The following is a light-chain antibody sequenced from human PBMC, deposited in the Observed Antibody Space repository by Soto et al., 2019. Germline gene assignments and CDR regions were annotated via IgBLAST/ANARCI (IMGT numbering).Light chain of an antibody. J-gene: IGKJ4*01. V-gene: IGKV3-20*01. Sequence: EIVMTRSQASLSVTPGYRATLSCRASRSVSNDCLAWYQQKPGQAPRLLIYGASSRDTDVPDRFSGSGSGTDFTPTISRLEPEDFAVYYCQQYGSSPLTFGGGTKVDIK. CDR3: QQYGSSPLT. CDR1: RSVSNDC. CDR2: GAS.